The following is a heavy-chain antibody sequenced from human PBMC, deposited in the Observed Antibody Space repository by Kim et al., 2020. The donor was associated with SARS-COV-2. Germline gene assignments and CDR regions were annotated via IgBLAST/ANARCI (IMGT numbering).Heavy chain of an antibody. CDR3: ARGGVGGYSGYDLYY. CDR1: GFTFSSYS. Sequence: GGSLRLSCAASGFTFSSYSMNWVRQAPGKGLEWVSSISSSSSYIYYADSVKGRFTISRDNAKNSLYLQMNSLRAEDTAVYYCARGGVGGYSGYDLYYWGQGTLVTVSS. J-gene: IGHJ4*02. CDR2: ISSSSSYI. D-gene: IGHD5-12*01. V-gene: IGHV3-21*04.